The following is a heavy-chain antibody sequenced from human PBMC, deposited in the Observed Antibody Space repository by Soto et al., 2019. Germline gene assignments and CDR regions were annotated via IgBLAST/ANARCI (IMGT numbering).Heavy chain of an antibody. J-gene: IGHJ4*02. D-gene: IGHD6-19*01. Sequence: QLQLQESGPGLVKPSETLSLTCTVSGGSISSSSYYWGWIRQPPGKGLGWIGSIYYSGRTYYNPSLKSRVTISVDTSKNQFSLKLSSVTAADTAVYYCARRTRYSSGWPPGGVYFDYWGQGTLVTVSS. CDR3: ARRTRYSSGWPPGGVYFDY. V-gene: IGHV4-39*01. CDR2: IYYSGRT. CDR1: GGSISSSSYY.